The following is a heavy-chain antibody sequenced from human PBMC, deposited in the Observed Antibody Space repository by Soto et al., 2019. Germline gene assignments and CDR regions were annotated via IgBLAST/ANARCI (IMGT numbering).Heavy chain of an antibody. CDR1: GGTFSSYA. J-gene: IGHJ6*02. Sequence: ASVKVSCKASGGTFSSYAISWVRQAPGQGLEWMGGIIPIFGTANYAQKFQGRVTITAVEFTSTAYMELSSLRSEDTAVYYCARDSSSSSIPYYYYGMDVWGQGTTVTVSS. D-gene: IGHD6-6*01. CDR2: IIPIFGTA. V-gene: IGHV1-69*13. CDR3: ARDSSSSSIPYYYYGMDV.